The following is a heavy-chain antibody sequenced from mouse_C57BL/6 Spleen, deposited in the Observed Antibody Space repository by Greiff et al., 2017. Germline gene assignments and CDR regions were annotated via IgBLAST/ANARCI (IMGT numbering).Heavy chain of an antibody. CDR2: ISSGRSTI. D-gene: IGHD2-12*01. Sequence: EVHLVESGGGLVKPGGSLKLSCAASGFTFSDSGMHWVRQAPEQGLEWVAYISSGRSTIYYADTVKGRFPISRDNAKNTLFLQITSRRSEDTAMYDCADSYYEVDYYAMDEWGQGTTVTVSS. J-gene: IGHJ4*01. CDR3: ADSYYEVDYYAMDE. V-gene: IGHV5-17*01. CDR1: GFTFSDSG.